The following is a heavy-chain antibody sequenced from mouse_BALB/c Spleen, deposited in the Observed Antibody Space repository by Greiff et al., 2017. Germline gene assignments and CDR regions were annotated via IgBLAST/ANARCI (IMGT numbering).Heavy chain of an antibody. V-gene: IGHV14-1*02. J-gene: IGHJ2*01. CDR3: ARDLNYFDY. Sequence: EVQLQQSGAELVRPGALVKLSCKASGFNIKDYYMHWVKQRPEQGLEWIGWIDPENGNTIYDPKFQGKASITADTSSNTAYLQLSSLTSEDTAVYYCARDLNYFDYWGQGTTRTVSS. CDR2: IDPENGNT. CDR1: GFNIKDYY.